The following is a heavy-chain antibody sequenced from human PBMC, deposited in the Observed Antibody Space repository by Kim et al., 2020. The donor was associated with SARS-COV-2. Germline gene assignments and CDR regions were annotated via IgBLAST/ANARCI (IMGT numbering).Heavy chain of an antibody. CDR3: ARSVQGAFALGAHFDP. Sequence: GESLKISCKGSGYSFTSYWISWVRQMPGKGLEWMGRIDPSDSYTNYSPSFQGHVTISADKSISTAYLQWSSLKASDTAMYYCARSVQGAFALGAHFDPWGQGTLVTVSS. CDR1: GYSFTSYW. V-gene: IGHV5-10-1*01. CDR2: IDPSDSYT. J-gene: IGHJ5*02. D-gene: IGHD1-26*01.